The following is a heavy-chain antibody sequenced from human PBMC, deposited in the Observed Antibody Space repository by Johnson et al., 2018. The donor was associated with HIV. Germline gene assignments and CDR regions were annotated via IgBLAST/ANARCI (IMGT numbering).Heavy chain of an antibody. J-gene: IGHJ3*02. D-gene: IGHD3-10*01. CDR3: ARDASYYGSANDAFDI. Sequence: VQLVESGGGLVQPGGSLKVSCAASGFTFSNVWMHWVRQAPGKGLEWVGRIKRKTDGGTTDYAAPVQGRFTISRDDSKNTLYLQMNSLRAEDTAVYYCARDASYYGSANDAFDIWGQGTMVTVSA. V-gene: IGHV3-15*01. CDR1: GFTFSNVW. CDR2: IKRKTDGGTT.